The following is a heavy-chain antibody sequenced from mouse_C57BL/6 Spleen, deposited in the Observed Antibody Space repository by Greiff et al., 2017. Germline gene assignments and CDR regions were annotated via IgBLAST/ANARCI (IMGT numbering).Heavy chain of an antibody. CDR2: IRYDGSN. CDR3: ARGGGSWYAY. CDR1: GYSITSGYY. V-gene: IGHV3-6*01. J-gene: IGHJ3*01. Sequence: DVHLVESGPGLVKPSQSLSLTCTVTGYSITSGYYWNWIRQFPGNKLEWMGYIRYDGSNNYNQSLKNRISITHDNSKNQYCLKLQSVTTEDTATYYCARGGGSWYAYWGQGTLVTVSA.